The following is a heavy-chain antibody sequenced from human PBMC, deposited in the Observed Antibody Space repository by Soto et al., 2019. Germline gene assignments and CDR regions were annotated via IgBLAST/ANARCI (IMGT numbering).Heavy chain of an antibody. V-gene: IGHV4-31*03. CDR2: IYYSGST. J-gene: IGHJ6*02. Sequence: PSETLSLTCSVSGGSISSGGYYWSWIRQHPGKGLEWIGYIYYSGSTYYNPSLKSRVTISVDTSKNQFSLKLSSVTAADTAVYYCARLYSNPHYYYYGMAVWGQGTTVTVS. D-gene: IGHD4-4*01. CDR1: GGSISSGGYY. CDR3: ARLYSNPHYYYYGMAV.